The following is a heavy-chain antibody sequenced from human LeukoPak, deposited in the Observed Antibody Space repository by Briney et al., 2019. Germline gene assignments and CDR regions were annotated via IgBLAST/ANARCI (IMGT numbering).Heavy chain of an antibody. V-gene: IGHV4-59*12. CDR3: ARVPKLGMSFDY. CDR2: IYYSGST. D-gene: IGHD7-27*01. Sequence: SETLSLTCTVSGGSISSYYWSWIRQPPGKGLEWIGYIYYSGSTNYNPSLKSRVTISVDTSKNQFSLKLSSVTAADTAVYYCARVPKLGMSFDYWGQGTLVTVSS. J-gene: IGHJ4*02. CDR1: GGSISSYY.